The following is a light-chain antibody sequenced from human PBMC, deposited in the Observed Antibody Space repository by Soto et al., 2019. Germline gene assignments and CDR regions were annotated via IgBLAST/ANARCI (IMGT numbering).Light chain of an antibody. Sequence: QSVLTQPPSTSGTPGQRVTISCSGSSSNIGSNVLNLYQQLPGTAPKLLIYSNTQRPSGVPDRFSGSKSGTSASLAISGLQSEDEADYYCAAWDDRLNGPVFGGGTKVTVL. J-gene: IGLJ3*02. CDR2: SNT. CDR1: SSNIGSNV. V-gene: IGLV1-44*01. CDR3: AAWDDRLNGPV.